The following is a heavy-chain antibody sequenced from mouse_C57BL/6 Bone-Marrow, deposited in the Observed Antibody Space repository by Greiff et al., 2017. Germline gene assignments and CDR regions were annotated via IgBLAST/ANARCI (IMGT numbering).Heavy chain of an antibody. D-gene: IGHD1-1*01. J-gene: IGHJ1*03. CDR3: ARDYGSFWYFDV. CDR1: GYAFSSYW. CDR2: IYPGDGDT. V-gene: IGHV1-80*01. Sequence: QVQLKQSGAELVKPGASVKISCKASGYAFSSYWMNWVKQRPGKGLEWIGQIYPGDGDTNYNGKLKGKATLTADKSSSTAYMQLSSLTSEDSAVYFCARDYGSFWYFDVWGTGTTVTVSS.